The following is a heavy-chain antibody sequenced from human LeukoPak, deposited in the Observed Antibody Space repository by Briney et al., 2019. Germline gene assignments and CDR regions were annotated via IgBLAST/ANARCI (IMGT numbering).Heavy chain of an antibody. D-gene: IGHD3-22*01. Sequence: SVKVSCKXSGGTFSSYAISWVPQAPGQGLEWMGGIIPIFGTANYSQKFQGRVTITTDESTSTAYMELSSLRSEDTAVYYCARAPYYDSSGYYQYWGQGTLVTVTS. CDR2: IIPIFGTA. V-gene: IGHV1-69*05. CDR1: GGTFSSYA. J-gene: IGHJ4*02. CDR3: ARAPYYDSSGYYQY.